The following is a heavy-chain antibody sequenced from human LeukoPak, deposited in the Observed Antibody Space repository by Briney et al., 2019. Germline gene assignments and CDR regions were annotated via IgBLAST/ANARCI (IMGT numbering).Heavy chain of an antibody. Sequence: IPSETLSLTCTVSGGSISSYYWSWIRQPPGKGLEWIGYIYYSGSTNYNPSLKSRVTISVDTSKNQFSLKLSSVTAADTAVYYCARHYYYGSGSPFDYWGQGTLVTVSS. CDR1: GGSISSYY. D-gene: IGHD3-10*01. CDR3: ARHYYYGSGSPFDY. J-gene: IGHJ4*02. V-gene: IGHV4-59*01. CDR2: IYYSGST.